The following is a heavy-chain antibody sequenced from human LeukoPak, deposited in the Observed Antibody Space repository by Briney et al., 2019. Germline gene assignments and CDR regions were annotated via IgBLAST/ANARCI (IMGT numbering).Heavy chain of an antibody. J-gene: IGHJ4*02. CDR2: LYHSGST. D-gene: IGHD1-1*01. CDR3: ATWRTAKTGFDY. V-gene: IGHV4-4*02. Sequence: PSETLSLTCAVSGGSISSSNWWSWVRQSPGRGLEWIAELYHSGSTYYNPSLHSRVTISADTSKNQFSLELDSVTAADTAVYYCATWRTAKTGFDYWGQGTLVTVSS. CDR1: GGSISSSNW.